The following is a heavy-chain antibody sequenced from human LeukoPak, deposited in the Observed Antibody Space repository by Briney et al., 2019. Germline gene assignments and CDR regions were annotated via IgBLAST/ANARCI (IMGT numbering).Heavy chain of an antibody. CDR3: ARDPSFSSSPLRPTYYSYYGMDV. CDR2: INPSTGDT. CDR1: GYTFIDYY. D-gene: IGHD3-10*01. Sequence: ASVKVSCKTSGYTFIDYYMHWVRQAPGQGLEWMAWINPSTGDTNYAQKFQGRVTMTRDTSIRTVYMELSSLRSDDTAVYYCARDPSFSSSPLRPTYYSYYGMDVWGQGTTVTVSS. V-gene: IGHV1-2*02. J-gene: IGHJ6*02.